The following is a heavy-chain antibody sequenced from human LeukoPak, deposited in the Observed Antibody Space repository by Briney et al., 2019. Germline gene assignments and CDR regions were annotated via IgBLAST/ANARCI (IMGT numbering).Heavy chain of an antibody. CDR2: IYTSGST. J-gene: IGHJ4*02. CDR3: ARGGPYSGSYYPFDY. D-gene: IGHD1-26*01. CDR1: GGSISSYY. Sequence: PSETLSLTCSVSGGSISSYYWSWIRQPAGKGLQWFGRIYTSGSTNYNPSLKSRVTMSVDTSKNQFSLKLSSVTAADTALYYCARGGPYSGSYYPFDYWGQGILVTVSS. V-gene: IGHV4-4*07.